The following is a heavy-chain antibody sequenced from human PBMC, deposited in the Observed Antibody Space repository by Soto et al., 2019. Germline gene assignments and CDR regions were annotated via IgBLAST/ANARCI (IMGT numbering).Heavy chain of an antibody. Sequence: SVKVSCKASGGTFSSYAISWVRQAPGQGLEWMGGIIPIYGTANYAQRFQGRVTITRDKSAGTAYLELSSLRSEDTAVYYCVRAEQWPYWGRGTLVTVSS. CDR1: GGTFSSYA. D-gene: IGHD6-19*01. J-gene: IGHJ4*02. CDR2: IIPIYGTA. CDR3: VRAEQWPY. V-gene: IGHV1-69*05.